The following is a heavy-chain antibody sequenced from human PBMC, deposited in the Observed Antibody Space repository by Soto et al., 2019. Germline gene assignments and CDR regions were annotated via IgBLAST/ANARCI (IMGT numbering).Heavy chain of an antibody. V-gene: IGHV3-21*01. J-gene: IGHJ4*02. D-gene: IGHD2-2*01. Sequence: GGSLRLSCTVSGFAFNNYGINWVRQAPGKGLEWVSSISKSDYTYYSDSVKGRFTISRDNAKNSVSLQMNTLRVEDTAVYYCAREDSIIIPAVSDFWGQGTLVTVSS. CDR1: GFAFNNYG. CDR2: ISKSDYT. CDR3: AREDSIIIPAVSDF.